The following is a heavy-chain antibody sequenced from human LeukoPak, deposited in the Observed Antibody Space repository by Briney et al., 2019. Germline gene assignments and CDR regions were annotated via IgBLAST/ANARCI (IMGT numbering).Heavy chain of an antibody. CDR3: ARTPNYYDTPQYFDY. CDR2: IYPGDSDT. V-gene: IGHV5-51*01. D-gene: IGHD3-22*01. J-gene: IGHJ4*02. CDR1: GYSFTSYW. Sequence: GESLKISCKGSGYSFTSYWIGWVRQMPGKGLEWMGIIYPGDSDTRYSPSSQGQVTISADKSISTAYLQWSSLKASDTAMYYCARTPNYYDTPQYFDYWGQGTLVTVSS.